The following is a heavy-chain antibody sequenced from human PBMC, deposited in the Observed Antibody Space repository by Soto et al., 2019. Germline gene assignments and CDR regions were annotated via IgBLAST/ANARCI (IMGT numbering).Heavy chain of an antibody. CDR3: ATSYGSGYRAFDY. V-gene: IGHV1-69*02. J-gene: IGHJ4*02. D-gene: IGHD3-10*01. CDR2: VNPILTMS. CDR1: GDTFNFYT. Sequence: QVQLVQSGAEVRKPGSAVRVSCKASGDTFNFYTINWVRQAPGLGLEWMGRVNPILTMSNYARKFEGRVTITADKSRTTAYMELRSLRSDDTAIYYCATSYGSGYRAFDYWGQGALVTVSS.